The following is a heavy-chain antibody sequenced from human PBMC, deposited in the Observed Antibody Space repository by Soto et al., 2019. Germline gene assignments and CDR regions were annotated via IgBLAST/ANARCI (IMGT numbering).Heavy chain of an antibody. J-gene: IGHJ4*02. V-gene: IGHV3-23*01. CDR1: GFTFSSYA. CDR2: VSASGGTT. CDR3: AKEASGSSCWGY. D-gene: IGHD2-15*01. Sequence: ELQLLESGGGLVQPGGSLRLSCAASGFTFSSYAMSWVRQAPGKGLEWVSAVSASGGTTYYADYVKGRFTISRDNSKNTLYLQMNSLRAEDTAVYYCAKEASGSSCWGYWGQGTLVTVSS.